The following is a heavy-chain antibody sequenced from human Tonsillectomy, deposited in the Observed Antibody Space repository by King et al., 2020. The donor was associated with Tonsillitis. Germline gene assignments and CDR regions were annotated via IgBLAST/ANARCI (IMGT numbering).Heavy chain of an antibody. J-gene: IGHJ3*02. CDR3: ASHLSHDAFDI. CDR2: ISSSSSYI. V-gene: IGHV3-21*01. Sequence: VQLVESGGGLVKPGGSLRLSCAASGFTFSSYSMNWVRQAPGKGLEWVSSISSSSSYIYYADSVKGRFTISRENAKNSLYLQMNSLRAEDTAVYYCASHLSHDAFDIWGQGTMVTVSS. CDR1: GFTFSSYS.